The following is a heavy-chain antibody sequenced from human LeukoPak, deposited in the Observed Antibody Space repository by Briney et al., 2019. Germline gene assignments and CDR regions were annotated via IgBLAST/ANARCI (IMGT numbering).Heavy chain of an antibody. D-gene: IGHD3-22*01. V-gene: IGHV4-34*01. Sequence: PGGSLRLSCAASGFTFSNYGMSWVRQPPGKGLEWIGEINHSGSTNYNPSLKSRVTISVDTSKNQFSLKLSSVTAADTAVYYCARGRYYDSSGYRDAFDIWGQGTMVTVSS. J-gene: IGHJ3*02. CDR1: GFTFSNYG. CDR3: ARGRYYDSSGYRDAFDI. CDR2: INHSGST.